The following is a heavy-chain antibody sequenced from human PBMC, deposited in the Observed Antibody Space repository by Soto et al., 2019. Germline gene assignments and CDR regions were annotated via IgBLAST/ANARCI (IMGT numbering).Heavy chain of an antibody. D-gene: IGHD1-20*01. Sequence: GGSLRLSCAASGFTFSSYAMSWVRQAPGKGLEWVSAISGSGGSTYYADSVKGRFAISRDNSKNTLYLQMNSLRAEDTAVYYCAKGGNWNNGGYYYYYGVDVWGQGTTVTVSS. V-gene: IGHV3-23*01. CDR3: AKGGNWNNGGYYYYYGVDV. CDR2: ISGSGGST. CDR1: GFTFSSYA. J-gene: IGHJ6*02.